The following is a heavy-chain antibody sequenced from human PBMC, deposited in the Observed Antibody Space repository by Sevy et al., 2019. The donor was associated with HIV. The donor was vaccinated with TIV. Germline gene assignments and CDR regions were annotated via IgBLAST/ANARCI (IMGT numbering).Heavy chain of an antibody. V-gene: IGHV3-23*01. CDR3: AKDRSHIIMIRGVVIFDY. CDR2: ISGSGNT. J-gene: IGHJ4*02. Sequence: GGSLRLSCAASGFTFSSYWMTWVRQAPGKGLEWVSAISGSGNTYYADSVKGRFTISRDNPKNTLFLQMNSLRAEDTAVYYCAKDRSHIIMIRGVVIFDYWGQGTLVTVSS. D-gene: IGHD3-10*01. CDR1: GFTFSSYW.